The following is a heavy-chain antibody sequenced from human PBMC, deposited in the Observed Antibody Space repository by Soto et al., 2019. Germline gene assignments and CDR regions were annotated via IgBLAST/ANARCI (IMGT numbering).Heavy chain of an antibody. Sequence: QVQLVQSGAEVKKPESSVKVSCKAPGGTFSTYAISWVRQAPGQGLEWVGGIIHMFGTGNYAQRFQDRVTITADESTNTVYMELSSLRSEDTAVYFCASGIQLWLRRINNGYSGWGQGTLVTVSS. V-gene: IGHV1-69*12. D-gene: IGHD5-18*01. CDR1: GGTFSTYA. CDR2: IIHMFGTG. CDR3: ASGIQLWLRRINNGYSG. J-gene: IGHJ4*02.